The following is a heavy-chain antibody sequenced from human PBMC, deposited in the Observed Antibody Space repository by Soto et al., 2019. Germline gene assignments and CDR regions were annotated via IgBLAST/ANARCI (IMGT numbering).Heavy chain of an antibody. V-gene: IGHV1-3*01. CDR1: GYTFLHYA. Sequence: GASVKVSCKASGYTFLHYAIHWVRQAPGQRPEWMRLINPASGNTQYSQKFQGRVTITRDTSASTAYMELSSLRSEDTAVYFCSSTGYSTGLYFYFDNWAQGSRVTVSS. CDR3: SSTGYSTGLYFYFDN. J-gene: IGHJ4*02. D-gene: IGHD6-19*01. CDR2: INPASGNT.